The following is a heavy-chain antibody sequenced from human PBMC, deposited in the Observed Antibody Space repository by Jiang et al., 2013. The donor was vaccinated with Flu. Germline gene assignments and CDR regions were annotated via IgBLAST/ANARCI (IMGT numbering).Heavy chain of an antibody. CDR3: ARDRDYYYGMDV. J-gene: IGHJ6*02. CDR1: GFTVSSNY. V-gene: IGHV3-66*01. CDR2: IYSGGST. Sequence: VQLLESGGGLVQPGGSLRLSCAASGFTVSSNYMNWVRQAPGKGLEWVSVIYSGGSTYYADSVKGRFTISRDNSKNTLYLQMNSVRAEDTAVYYCARDRDYYYGMDVWGQGTTVTVSS.